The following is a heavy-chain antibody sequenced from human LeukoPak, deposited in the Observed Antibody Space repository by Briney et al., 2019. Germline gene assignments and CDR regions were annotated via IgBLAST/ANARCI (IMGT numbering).Heavy chain of an antibody. D-gene: IGHD6-19*01. Sequence: ASVTVSCQACGYSFTAYYMLWVRQAAGQGLAWMGWINPNTCGTNYAQKFQGRVTMTRDTSISTAYMGLSRLISDDTAVYYCATCPRRIEVFPARDALDIWGQGTMLTVSS. CDR2: INPNTCGT. V-gene: IGHV1-2*02. CDR1: GYSFTAYY. CDR3: ATCPRRIEVFPARDALDI. J-gene: IGHJ3*02.